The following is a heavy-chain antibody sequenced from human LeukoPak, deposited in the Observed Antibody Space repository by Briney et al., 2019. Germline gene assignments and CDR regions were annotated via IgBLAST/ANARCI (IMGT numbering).Heavy chain of an antibody. V-gene: IGHV6-1*01. CDR3: ARQFGNYVAY. J-gene: IGHJ4*02. Sequence: SQTLSLTCAISGDSVPSNSAAWHWIRQSPSRGLEWLGRTYYRSKWYNEYAVSVRSRITINPDTSKNQFSLQLNSVTPEDTAVYYCARQFGNYVAYWGQGALVTVSS. D-gene: IGHD3-16*01. CDR2: TYYRSKWYN. CDR1: GDSVPSNSAA.